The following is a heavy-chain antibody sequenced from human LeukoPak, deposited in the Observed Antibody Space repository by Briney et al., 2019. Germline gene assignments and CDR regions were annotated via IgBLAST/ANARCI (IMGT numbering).Heavy chain of an antibody. D-gene: IGHD3-9*01. V-gene: IGHV5-51*01. CDR2: IYPGDSDT. J-gene: IGHJ3*02. CDR1: GYSFTSYW. CDR3: ARRRILTGDYAFDI. Sequence: ASVKVSCKGSGYSFTSYWIGWVRQMPGKGLEWMGIIYPGDSDTRYSPSFQGQVTISADKSISTAYLQWSSLKASDTAMYYCARRRILTGDYAFDIWGQGTMVTVSS.